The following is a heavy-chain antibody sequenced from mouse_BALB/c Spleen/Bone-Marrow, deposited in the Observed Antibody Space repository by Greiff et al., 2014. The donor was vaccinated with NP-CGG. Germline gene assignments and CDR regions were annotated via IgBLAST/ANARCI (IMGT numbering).Heavy chain of an antibody. CDR2: INPNNDGT. CDR3: ARAAYDPYAMDY. Sequence: VQLQQSGAELAKPGASVKLSCKASGYTFTSYYMYWVKQRPGQGLEWIGEINPNNDGTNFNEKFKSKATLTVDKSSSTAYMQLSSLTSEDSAVYYCARAAYDPYAMDYRGQGTSVTVSS. V-gene: IGHV1S81*02. J-gene: IGHJ4*01. CDR1: GYTFTSYY. D-gene: IGHD2-3*01.